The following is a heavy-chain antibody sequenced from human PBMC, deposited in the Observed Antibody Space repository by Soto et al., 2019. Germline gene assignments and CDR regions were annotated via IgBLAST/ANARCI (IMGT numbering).Heavy chain of an antibody. V-gene: IGHV4-31*03. CDR3: ARDGNVPAAFGMDV. CDR1: GASINSGAYY. D-gene: IGHD2-2*01. J-gene: IGHJ6*02. CDR2: IYYSGST. Sequence: QVQLQESGPGLVKPSQTLSLTSTVSGASINSGAYYWTWIRQHPGEGLEWIGYIYYSGSTYYNPSLKSRVTISVDTSKNHFSLELSSVTAADTAVYFCARDGNVPAAFGMDVWGQGTTVTVSS.